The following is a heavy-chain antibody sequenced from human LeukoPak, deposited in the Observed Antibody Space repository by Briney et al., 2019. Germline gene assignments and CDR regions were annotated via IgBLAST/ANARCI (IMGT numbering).Heavy chain of an antibody. CDR2: MNPNSGNT. J-gene: IGHJ4*02. V-gene: IGHV1-8*03. CDR1: GYTFTTYD. CDR3: ALRGYDLDY. Sequence: ASVKVSCXASGYTFTTYDINWVRQASGQGLEWMGWMNPNSGNTGYAQKFQGRVTITRNTSISTAYMELSSLRSEDTAVYYCALRGYDLDYWGQGTLVTVSS. D-gene: IGHD3-3*01.